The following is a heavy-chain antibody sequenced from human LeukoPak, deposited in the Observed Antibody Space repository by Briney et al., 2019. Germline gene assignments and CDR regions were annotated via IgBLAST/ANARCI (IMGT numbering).Heavy chain of an antibody. V-gene: IGHV3-23*01. CDR3: ARTYYDFWSGYYSHEGNPFDY. Sequence: GGSLRLSCAASGFTFSSYGMSWVRQAPGEGLEWVSAISGSAGSTYYADSVKGRFTISRDNAKNSLYLEMNSLRAEDTAVYYCARTYYDFWSGYYSHEGNPFDYWGQGTLVTVSS. CDR1: GFTFSSYG. CDR2: ISGSAGST. J-gene: IGHJ4*02. D-gene: IGHD3-3*01.